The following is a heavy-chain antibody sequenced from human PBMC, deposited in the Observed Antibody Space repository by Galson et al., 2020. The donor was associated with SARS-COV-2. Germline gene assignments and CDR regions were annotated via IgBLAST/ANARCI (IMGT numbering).Heavy chain of an antibody. CDR3: ARDRVTMVRGVILYYYGMDV. J-gene: IGHJ6*02. CDR2: IWYDGSNK. CDR1: GFTFSSYG. D-gene: IGHD3-10*01. Sequence: GGSLRLSCAASGFTFSSYGMHWVRQAPGKGLEWVAVIWYDGSNKYYADSVKGRFTISRDNSKTTLYLQMNSLIAEDTAVYYCARDRVTMVRGVILYYYGMDVWGQGTTVTVSS. V-gene: IGHV3-33*01.